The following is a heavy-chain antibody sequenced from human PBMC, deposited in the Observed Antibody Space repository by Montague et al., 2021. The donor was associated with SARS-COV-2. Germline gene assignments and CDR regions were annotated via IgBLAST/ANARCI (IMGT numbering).Heavy chain of an antibody. V-gene: IGHV3-23*01. Sequence: SLRLSCAASGFTFSSYTITWARQAPGKGLEWVSGISGSGGSTYYADSVKGRFTISRDNSKNTLYLQMNSLRAEDTAVYYCAKDRSSSGWFGGLDYWGQGTLVTVSS. D-gene: IGHD6-19*01. CDR3: AKDRSSSGWFGGLDY. CDR2: ISGSGGST. J-gene: IGHJ4*02. CDR1: GFTFSSYT.